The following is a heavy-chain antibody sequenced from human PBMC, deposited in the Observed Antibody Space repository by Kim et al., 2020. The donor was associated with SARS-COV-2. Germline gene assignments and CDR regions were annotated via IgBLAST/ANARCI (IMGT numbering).Heavy chain of an antibody. D-gene: IGHD6-19*01. CDR2: MREDGSEI. CDR3: ARDHSENKAVWGDGMAV. J-gene: IGHJ6*02. CDR1: GFTFRNYW. V-gene: IGHV3-7*01. Sequence: GGSLRLSCTASGFTFRNYWMSWVRQAPGKGLEWVANMREDGSEIYYVDSVKGRFTMSRDNAKNSLYLQMNSLRAEDTAVYYCARDHSENKAVWGDGMAVWGQGTTVTVAS.